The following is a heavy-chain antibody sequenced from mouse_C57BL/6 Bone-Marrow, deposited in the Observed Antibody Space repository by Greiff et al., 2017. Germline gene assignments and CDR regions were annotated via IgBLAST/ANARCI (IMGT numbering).Heavy chain of an antibody. J-gene: IGHJ3*01. V-gene: IGHV5-6*02. Sequence: DVMLVESGGDLVKPGGSLKLSCAASGFTFSSYGMSWVRQTPDKRLEWVATISSGGSYTYYPDSVTGRFTISRDNAKNTLYLQMSSLKSEDTAMYYCARQYYGSSPFAYWGQGTLVTVSA. D-gene: IGHD1-1*01. CDR3: ARQYYGSSPFAY. CDR1: GFTFSSYG. CDR2: ISSGGSYT.